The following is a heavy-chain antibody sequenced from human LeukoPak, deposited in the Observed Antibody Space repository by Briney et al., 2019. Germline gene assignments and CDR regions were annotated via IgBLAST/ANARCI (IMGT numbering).Heavy chain of an antibody. D-gene: IGHD3-3*01. CDR1: GYSISSGYY. V-gene: IGHV4-38-2*02. CDR2: IYHSGRT. CDR3: ARDQITMDP. J-gene: IGHJ5*02. Sequence: PSETLSLTCTVSGYSISSGYYWGWIRQPPGKGLEWIGSIYHSGRTFYNPSLKSRVTISVDTSKNQFSLKLSSVTAADTAVYYCARDQITMDPWGQGTLVIVSS.